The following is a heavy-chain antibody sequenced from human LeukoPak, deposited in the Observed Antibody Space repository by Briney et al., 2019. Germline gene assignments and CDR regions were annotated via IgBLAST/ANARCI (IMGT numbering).Heavy chain of an antibody. CDR2: IYYSGST. CDR1: GYSISSGYY. J-gene: IGHJ4*02. V-gene: IGHV4-38-2*02. CDR3: AREFSTVTTLDY. D-gene: IGHD4-11*01. Sequence: SETLSLTCTVSGYSISSGYYWGWIRQPPGKGLEWIGSIYYSGSTYYNPSLKSRVTISLDTYKNQFSLKLSSVTAADTAVYYCAREFSTVTTLDYWGQGTLVTVSS.